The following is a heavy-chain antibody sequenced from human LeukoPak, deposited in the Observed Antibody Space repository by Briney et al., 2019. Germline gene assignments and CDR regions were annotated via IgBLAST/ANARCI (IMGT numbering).Heavy chain of an antibody. CDR3: ARVFRAVRGIAVAGTRSDY. CDR2: IYYSGST. J-gene: IGHJ4*02. CDR1: GGSISSSSYY. D-gene: IGHD6-19*01. Sequence: SETLSLTCTVSGGSISSSSYYWGWIRQPPGKGLEWIGSIYYSGSTYYNPSLKSRVTISVDTSKNQFSLKLSSVTAADTAVYYCARVFRAVRGIAVAGTRSDYWGQGTLVTVSS. V-gene: IGHV4-39*07.